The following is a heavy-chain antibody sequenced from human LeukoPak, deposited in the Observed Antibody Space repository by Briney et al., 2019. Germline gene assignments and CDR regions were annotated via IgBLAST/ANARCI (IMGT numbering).Heavy chain of an antibody. CDR1: GFTFSSYA. J-gene: IGHJ4*02. D-gene: IGHD3-16*02. CDR2: ISYDGSNK. Sequence: PGRSLRLSCAASGFTFSSYAMHWVRQAPGKGLEWVAVISYDGSNKYYADSVKGRFTISRDNSKNTLYLQMNSRRAEDTAVYYCARAPLRYYDYVWGSYPNYWGQGTLVTVSS. V-gene: IGHV3-30*04. CDR3: ARAPLRYYDYVWGSYPNY.